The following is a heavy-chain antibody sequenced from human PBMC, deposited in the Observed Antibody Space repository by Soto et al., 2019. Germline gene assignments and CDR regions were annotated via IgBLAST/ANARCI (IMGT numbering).Heavy chain of an antibody. J-gene: IGHJ5*02. Sequence: SETLSLTCTVSGTSLNSGTNYWNWVRQPPGKALEWIGYIYGSGNTKYNPSLKSRVTISQDTSKNQVSLKMNSVTATDTAMYYCAGDWGPYCSDPSGQGILVTVSS. V-gene: IGHV4-61*01. CDR1: GTSLNSGTNY. CDR2: IYGSGNT. D-gene: IGHD7-27*01. CDR3: AGDWGPYCSDP.